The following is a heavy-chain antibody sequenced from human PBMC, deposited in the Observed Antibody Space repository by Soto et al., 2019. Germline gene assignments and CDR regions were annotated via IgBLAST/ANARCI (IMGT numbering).Heavy chain of an antibody. CDR3: TRYYYESSGYYVY. Sequence: GGSLRLSCTGSGFNFGNYALSWVRQAPGKGPEWVGFIRSEAYGGTTDYAASVKGRFITSRDDSKSIAYLGINSLQTDDTAVYYCTRYYYESSGYYVYWGQGTLVTVSS. CDR1: GFNFGNYA. J-gene: IGHJ4*02. D-gene: IGHD3-22*01. V-gene: IGHV3-49*04. CDR2: IRSEAYGGTT.